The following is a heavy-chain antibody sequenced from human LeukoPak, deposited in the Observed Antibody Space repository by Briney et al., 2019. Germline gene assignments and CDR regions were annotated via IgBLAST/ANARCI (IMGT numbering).Heavy chain of an antibody. V-gene: IGHV1-46*01. CDR3: AGTEGYYGSGRFDY. D-gene: IGHD3-10*01. CDR1: GYSFTNHD. J-gene: IGHJ4*02. Sequence: ASVKVSCKASGYSFTNHDMHWVRQAPGQGLEWVGIINPSGGSTSYAQKFQGRVTMTRDTSTSTVYMELSSLRSEDTAVYYCAGTEGYYGSGRFDYWGQGTLVTVSS. CDR2: INPSGGST.